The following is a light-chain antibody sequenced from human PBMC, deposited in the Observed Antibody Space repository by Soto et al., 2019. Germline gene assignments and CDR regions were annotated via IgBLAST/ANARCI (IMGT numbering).Light chain of an antibody. CDR3: QQYDNWPGT. CDR2: GAS. V-gene: IGKV3-15*01. CDR1: QSVSNK. Sequence: VLTQSPGTLSLSPGERATLSCRASQSVSNKLAWYQQKPGQAPRLLIYGASTGATGIPPRFSGSGSGTQFTLTISSLQSEDFAVYYCQQYDNWPGTFGQGTKVDIK. J-gene: IGKJ1*01.